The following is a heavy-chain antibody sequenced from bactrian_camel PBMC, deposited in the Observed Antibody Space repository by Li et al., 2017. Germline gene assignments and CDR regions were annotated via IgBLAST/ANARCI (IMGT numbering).Heavy chain of an antibody. CDR1: GSSYS. V-gene: IGHV3S53*01. CDR2: INNDGRK. CDR3: VRDCKSGDYRDDFGY. Sequence: HVQLVESGGGSVQAGGSLRLSCAASGSSYSMGWFRQVPEKEREGVARINNDGRKSYADSVKGRFTISRDNANKMVYLQMISLKPEDTGVYYCVRDCKSGDYRDDFGYWGQGTQVTVS. J-gene: IGHJ6*01. D-gene: IGHD4*01.